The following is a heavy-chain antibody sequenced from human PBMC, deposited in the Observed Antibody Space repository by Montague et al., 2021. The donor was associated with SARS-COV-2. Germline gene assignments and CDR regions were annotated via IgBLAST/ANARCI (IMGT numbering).Heavy chain of an antibody. CDR1: GFSLSTSGMC. Sequence: PALVKPTQTLTLTCTFSGFSLSTSGMCVSWIRLPPGKALEWLALIDWDDDKYYSTSLKTRLTISKDASKNQVVLTMTNMDPVDTATYYCARGRYGGNRGYYFDYWGQGTLVAVSS. V-gene: IGHV2-70*01. CDR2: IDWDDDK. J-gene: IGHJ4*02. CDR3: ARGRYGGNRGYYFDY. D-gene: IGHD4-23*01.